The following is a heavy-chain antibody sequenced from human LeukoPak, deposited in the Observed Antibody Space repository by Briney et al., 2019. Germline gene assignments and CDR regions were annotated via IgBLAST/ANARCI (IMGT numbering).Heavy chain of an antibody. CDR2: SNAGNGNK. Sequence: ASVKVSCKASGYTFTNYAMHWVRQAPGQRLEWMGWSNAGNGNKKYSQEFQGRVTITRDTSASIAYMELSSLSSEDTAVYYCARGSYESSGIDYWGQGTLVTVSS. J-gene: IGHJ4*02. CDR3: ARGSYESSGIDY. V-gene: IGHV1-3*02. CDR1: GYTFTNYA. D-gene: IGHD3-22*01.